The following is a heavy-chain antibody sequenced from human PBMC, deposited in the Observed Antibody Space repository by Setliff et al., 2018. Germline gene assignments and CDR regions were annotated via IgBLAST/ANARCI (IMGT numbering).Heavy chain of an antibody. CDR2: INHSGTT. J-gene: IGHJ5*02. Sequence: SETLSLTCTAYGGTFSDYYWTWIRQPPGKGLEWIGEINHSGTTNYNPSLKSRVTISVDTSKNQFSLTMSSVTAADAAVYYCATGRNVAARLLDTWGQGSRVTVSS. CDR1: GGTFSDYY. D-gene: IGHD6-6*01. V-gene: IGHV4-34*01. CDR3: ATGRNVAARLLDT.